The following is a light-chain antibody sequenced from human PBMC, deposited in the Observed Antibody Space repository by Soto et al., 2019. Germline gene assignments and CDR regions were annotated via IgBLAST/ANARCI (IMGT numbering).Light chain of an antibody. J-gene: IGKJ3*01. CDR3: QQSYSTPFT. Sequence: DIQMTQSPYSLSASVGDRVTITCRTSQSIRSSLNWYQQKPGKAPNLLIYAASRLQSGVPSRFSGSGSGTDFTLTISSLQPADLATYDCQQSYSTPFTFGPGTKVDIK. CDR1: QSIRSS. CDR2: AAS. V-gene: IGKV1-39*01.